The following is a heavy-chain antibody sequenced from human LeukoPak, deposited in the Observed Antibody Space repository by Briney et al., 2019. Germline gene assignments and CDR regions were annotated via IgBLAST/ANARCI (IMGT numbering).Heavy chain of an antibody. J-gene: IGHJ6*03. CDR1: GGSIGSYY. CDR2: IYYSGST. V-gene: IGHV4-59*01. Sequence: PSQTLSLTCNVSGGSIGSYYWSWIRQPPGKGLEWIGYIYYSGSTNYNPSLKSGVTISVDTPKSQFSLKLTSVTAADTAVYYCARGDYYYYMDVWGKGTTVTVSS. CDR3: ARGDYYYYMDV.